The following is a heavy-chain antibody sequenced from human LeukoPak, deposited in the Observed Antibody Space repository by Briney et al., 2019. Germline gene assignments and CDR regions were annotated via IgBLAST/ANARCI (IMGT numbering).Heavy chain of an antibody. Sequence: GGSLRLSCAASGFTFSSYGMHWVRQAPGKWLEWVAFIRYDGSNKYYADSVKGRFTISRDNSKNTLYLQMNSLRAEDTAVYYCAILLSRYQLYAFDIWGQGTMVTVSS. D-gene: IGHD2-2*01. V-gene: IGHV3-30*02. J-gene: IGHJ3*02. CDR2: IRYDGSNK. CDR1: GFTFSSYG. CDR3: AILLSRYQLYAFDI.